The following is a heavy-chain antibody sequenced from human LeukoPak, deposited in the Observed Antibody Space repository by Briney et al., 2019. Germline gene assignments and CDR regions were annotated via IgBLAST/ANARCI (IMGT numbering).Heavy chain of an antibody. Sequence: GGSLRLSCAASGFTFSSYSMNWVRQAPGKGLEWVSSISSSSSYIYYADAVKGRFTISRDNAKNSVYLQMNSLRAEDTAVYYCARQAAGGAFSGYWGQGTLVTVSS. CDR1: GFTFSSYS. D-gene: IGHD3-3*02. V-gene: IGHV3-21*01. CDR2: ISSSSSYI. J-gene: IGHJ4*02. CDR3: ARQAAGGAFSGY.